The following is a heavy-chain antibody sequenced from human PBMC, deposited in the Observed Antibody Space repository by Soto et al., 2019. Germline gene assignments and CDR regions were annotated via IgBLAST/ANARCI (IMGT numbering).Heavy chain of an antibody. D-gene: IGHD3-16*02. CDR3: ARLHLGELSSY. CDR1: VGAFSGSY. Sequence: PSEPLSLPCAVYVGAFSGSYWSWIRQPPGKGLEWIGEINHSGSTNYNPSLKSRVTISVDTSKNQFSLKLSSVTAADTAVYYCARLHLGELSSYWGQGTLVTVSS. CDR2: INHSGST. J-gene: IGHJ4*02. V-gene: IGHV4-34*01.